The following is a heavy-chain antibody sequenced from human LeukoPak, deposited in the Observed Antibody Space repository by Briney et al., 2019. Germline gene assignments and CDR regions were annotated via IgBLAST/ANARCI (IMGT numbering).Heavy chain of an antibody. Sequence: GGSLRLSCSASGFTFSNYGMHYVRQAAGKGLEWVAFIRYDGSNKDYADSVKGRFTISRDNSKNTLYLQMNSLRAEDTAVYYCARGGYYDSRKGHFDYWGQGTLVTVSS. D-gene: IGHD3-22*01. CDR2: IRYDGSNK. J-gene: IGHJ4*02. CDR1: GFTFSNYG. V-gene: IGHV3-30*02. CDR3: ARGGYYDSRKGHFDY.